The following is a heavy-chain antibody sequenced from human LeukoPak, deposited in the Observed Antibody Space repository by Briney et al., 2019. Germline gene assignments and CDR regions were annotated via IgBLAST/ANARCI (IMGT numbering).Heavy chain of an antibody. Sequence: GGSLRLSCAASGFTFSSYWMSWVRQAPGKGLEWVANIKQDGSEKYYVDSVKGRFTISRDNAKNSLYLQMNSLRAEDTAVYYCAKEYTGTFSPFPSYFDNWGQGTLVTVSS. CDR3: AKEYTGTFSPFPSYFDN. V-gene: IGHV3-7*01. CDR1: GFTFSSYW. D-gene: IGHD1-26*01. J-gene: IGHJ4*02. CDR2: IKQDGSEK.